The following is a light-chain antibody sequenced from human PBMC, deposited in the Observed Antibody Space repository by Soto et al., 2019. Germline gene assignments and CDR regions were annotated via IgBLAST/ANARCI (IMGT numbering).Light chain of an antibody. CDR1: QSVTSGY. CDR3: QQYGSSPWYT. J-gene: IGKJ2*01. CDR2: AAS. Sequence: EIVLTQSPGTLSLSPGERATLSCRASQSVTSGYLAWYQQKPGQAPRLLIYAASSRATGIPDRFSGSVSGTDFTLTISRLEPEDFAVYYCQQYGSSPWYTFGQGTKVEIK. V-gene: IGKV3-20*01.